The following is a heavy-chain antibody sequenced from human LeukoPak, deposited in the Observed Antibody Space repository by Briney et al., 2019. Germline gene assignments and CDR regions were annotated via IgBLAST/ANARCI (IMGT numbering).Heavy chain of an antibody. CDR3: ARALSDYDFWSGYLGYYYYMDV. CDR1: GFTFSDYY. V-gene: IGHV3-11*04. CDR2: INNSGSTI. J-gene: IGHJ6*03. D-gene: IGHD3-3*01. Sequence: NPGRSLRLSCAASGFTFSDYYMSWIRQAPGKGLKWVSYINNSGSTIYYADSVKGRFTISRDNAKNSLYLQMNSLRAEDTAVYYCARALSDYDFWSGYLGYYYYMDVWGKGTTVTVSS.